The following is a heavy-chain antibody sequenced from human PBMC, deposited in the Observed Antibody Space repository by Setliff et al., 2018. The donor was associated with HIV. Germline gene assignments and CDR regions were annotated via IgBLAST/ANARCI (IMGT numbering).Heavy chain of an antibody. V-gene: IGHV4-31*03. CDR1: GGSISSGGYY. D-gene: IGHD4-4*01. CDR2: IYYTGST. CDR3: ARTHYSFNLLEYYYYYYMDV. J-gene: IGHJ6*03. Sequence: PSETLSLTCIVSGGSISSGGYYWTWIRQHPGKGLEWIGYIYYTGSTYYNPSLRSRVSISLDTSKNHFSLTLSSVAAADTAVYYCARTHYSFNLLEYYYYYYMDVWGKGTTVTVSS.